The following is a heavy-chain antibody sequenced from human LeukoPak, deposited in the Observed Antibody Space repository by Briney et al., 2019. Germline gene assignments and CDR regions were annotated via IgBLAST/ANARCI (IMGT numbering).Heavy chain of an antibody. CDR3: ARHSMDYYDSSGYPLD. J-gene: IGHJ4*02. D-gene: IGHD3-22*01. V-gene: IGHV4-34*01. CDR1: GGSFSGYY. Sequence: SETLSLTCAVYGGSFSGYYWSWIRQPPGKGLEWIGEINHSGSSNYNPSLKSRVTISVDTSKNQFSLKLSSVTAADTAVYYCARHSMDYYDSSGYPLDWGQGTLVTVSS. CDR2: INHSGSS.